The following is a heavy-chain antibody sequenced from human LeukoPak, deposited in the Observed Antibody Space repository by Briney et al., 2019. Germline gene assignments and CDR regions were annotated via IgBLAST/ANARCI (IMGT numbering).Heavy chain of an antibody. CDR1: GFTFSSYA. CDR2: ISGSGGST. D-gene: IGHD6-13*01. J-gene: IGHJ4*02. Sequence: GGSLRLSCAASGFTFSSYAMSWVRQAPGKGLEWVSAISGSGGSTYYADSVKGRFTISRDNSKNTLYLQMNSLRAEDTAVYCCAKGIGGSSWYYFDYWGQGTLVTVSS. CDR3: AKGIGGSSWYYFDY. V-gene: IGHV3-23*01.